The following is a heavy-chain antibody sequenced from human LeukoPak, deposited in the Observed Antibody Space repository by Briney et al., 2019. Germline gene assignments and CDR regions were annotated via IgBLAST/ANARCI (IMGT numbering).Heavy chain of an antibody. Sequence: PSETLSLTCTVSGGSISSYYWSWIRQPPGKGLEWIGYIYVSGSTNYNPSLKSRVTISLDTSKNQFSLKLSSVTAADTAVYYCARRYSSGWYPVFDYWGQGTLVTVSS. CDR3: ARRYSSGWYPVFDY. V-gene: IGHV4-59*01. J-gene: IGHJ4*02. CDR1: GGSISSYY. D-gene: IGHD6-19*01. CDR2: IYVSGST.